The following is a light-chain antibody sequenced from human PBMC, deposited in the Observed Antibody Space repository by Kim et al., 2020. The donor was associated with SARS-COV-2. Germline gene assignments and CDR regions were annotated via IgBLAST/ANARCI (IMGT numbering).Light chain of an antibody. CDR3: SSYTSTSTLFV. V-gene: IGLV2-14*01. Sequence: QSALTQPASVPGSPGQSITIPCTGTSSDVGGYKYVSWYQQHPGKAPKLLIYEVSTRPSGVSNRFSGSKSGNTASLTISGLQAEDEADYYCSSYTSTSTLFVFGTGTKVTVL. CDR1: SSDVGGYKY. CDR2: EVS. J-gene: IGLJ1*01.